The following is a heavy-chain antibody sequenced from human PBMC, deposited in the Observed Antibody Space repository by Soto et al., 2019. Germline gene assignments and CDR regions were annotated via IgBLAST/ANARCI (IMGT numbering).Heavy chain of an antibody. V-gene: IGHV3-48*02. D-gene: IGHD3-22*01. CDR2: ISSSSSTI. CDR3: ARDHNYYDSSGYN. CDR1: GFTFSSYS. J-gene: IGHJ4*02. Sequence: EVQLVESGGGLVQPGGSLRLSCAASGFTFSSYSMNWVRQAPGKGLEWVSYISSSSSTIYYADSVKGRFTISTDNAKNSLYLQMYSLRDEDTAVYYCARDHNYYDSSGYNWGQGTLVTVSS.